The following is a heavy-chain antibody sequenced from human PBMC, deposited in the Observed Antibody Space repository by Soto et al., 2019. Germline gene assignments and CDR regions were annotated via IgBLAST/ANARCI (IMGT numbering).Heavy chain of an antibody. CDR3: AREWDYGDYGGWFDP. CDR1: GGSIISYY. D-gene: IGHD4-17*01. CDR2: IYYSGST. Sequence: SETLSLTCTVSGGSIISYYWSWIRQPPGKGLEWIGYIYYSGSTNYNPSLKSRVTISVDTSKNQFSLKLSSVTAADTAVYYCAREWDYGDYGGWFDPWGQGTLVTVSS. J-gene: IGHJ5*02. V-gene: IGHV4-59*01.